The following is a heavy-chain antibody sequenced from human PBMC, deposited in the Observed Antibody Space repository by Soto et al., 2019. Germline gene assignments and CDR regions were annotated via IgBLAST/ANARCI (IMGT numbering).Heavy chain of an antibody. CDR1: GGSTSSDNY. CDR3: AREGGESSDGLYYFDS. V-gene: IGHV4-30-4*01. D-gene: IGHD3-16*01. Sequence: LSLTCTVSGGSTSSDNYWSWIRQPPGKGLAWIGHIYYSGNTDYNPSLKSRLAISIDTSKNQFSLKLSSVTAADTAVYFCAREGGESSDGLYYFDSWGQGSLVTVSS. J-gene: IGHJ4*02. CDR2: IYYSGNT.